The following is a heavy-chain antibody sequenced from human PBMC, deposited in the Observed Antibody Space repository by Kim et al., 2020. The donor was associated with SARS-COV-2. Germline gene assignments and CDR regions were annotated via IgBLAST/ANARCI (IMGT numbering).Heavy chain of an antibody. D-gene: IGHD3-10*01. V-gene: IGHV4-34*01. CDR2: INHSGST. CDR1: GGSFSGYY. Sequence: SETLSLTCAVYGGSFSGYYWSWIRQPPGKGLEWIGEINHSGSTNYNPSLKSRVTISVDTSKNQFSLKLSSVTAADTAVYYCARGKKLWFGEFFDYWGQGTLVTVSS. J-gene: IGHJ4*02. CDR3: ARGKKLWFGEFFDY.